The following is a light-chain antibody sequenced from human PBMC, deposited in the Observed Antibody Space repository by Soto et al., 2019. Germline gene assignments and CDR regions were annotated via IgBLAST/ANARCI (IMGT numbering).Light chain of an antibody. CDR1: SGDVGGYNY. Sequence: QSALTQPASVSGSPGQSVTISCAGTSGDVGGYNYVSWYQQHPGKAPKLMIHAVTNRPSGVSNRFSGSKSGKTASLTISSLQAEDEADYYCCSYTGASTYVFGTGTKVTVL. J-gene: IGLJ1*01. V-gene: IGLV2-14*01. CDR2: AVT. CDR3: CSYTGASTYV.